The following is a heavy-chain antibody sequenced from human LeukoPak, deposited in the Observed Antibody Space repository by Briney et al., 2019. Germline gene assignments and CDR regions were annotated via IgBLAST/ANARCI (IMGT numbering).Heavy chain of an antibody. CDR1: GLTVSSNY. Sequence: PGGSLRLSCAASGLTVSSNYMSWVRQAPGKGLEWVSVIYSGGSTYYADSVKGRFTISRDNSKNTLYLQMNSLRAEDTAVYYCARETNYYDSSGYSWEVDYWGQGTLVTVSS. J-gene: IGHJ4*02. V-gene: IGHV3-66*01. D-gene: IGHD3-22*01. CDR3: ARETNYYDSSGYSWEVDY. CDR2: IYSGGST.